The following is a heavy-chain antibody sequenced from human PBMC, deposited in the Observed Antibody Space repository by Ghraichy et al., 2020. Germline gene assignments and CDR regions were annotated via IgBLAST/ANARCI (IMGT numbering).Heavy chain of an antibody. Sequence: GGSLRLSCAASGFTFSSYSMNWVRQAPGKGLEWVSSISSSSSYIYYADSVKGRFTISRDNAKNSLYLQMNSLRAEDTAVYYCARDDILTEKGDYYYYGMDVWGQGTTVTVSS. CDR3: ARDDILTEKGDYYYYGMDV. J-gene: IGHJ6*02. CDR1: GFTFSSYS. D-gene: IGHD3-9*01. CDR2: ISSSSSYI. V-gene: IGHV3-21*01.